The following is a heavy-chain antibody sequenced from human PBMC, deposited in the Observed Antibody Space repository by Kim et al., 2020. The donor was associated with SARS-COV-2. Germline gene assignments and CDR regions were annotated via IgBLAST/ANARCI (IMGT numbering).Heavy chain of an antibody. CDR3: AKDSYYGSGSSIQDYYYGMDV. D-gene: IGHD3-10*01. V-gene: IGHV3-9*01. Sequence: GGSLRLSCAASGFTFDDYAMHWVRQAPGKGLEWVSGISWNSGSIGYADSVKGRFTISRDNAKNSLYLQMNSLRAEDTALYYCAKDSYYGSGSSIQDYYYGMDVWGQGTTVTVSS. J-gene: IGHJ6*02. CDR2: ISWNSGSI. CDR1: GFTFDDYA.